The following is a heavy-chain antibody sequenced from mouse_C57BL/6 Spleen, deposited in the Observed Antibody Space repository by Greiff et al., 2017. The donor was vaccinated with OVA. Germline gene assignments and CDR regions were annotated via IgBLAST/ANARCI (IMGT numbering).Heavy chain of an antibody. V-gene: IGHV7-3*01. CDR2: IRNKANGYTT. J-gene: IGHJ4*01. CDR1: GFTFTDYY. Sequence: EVQVVESGGGLVQPGGSLSLSCAASGFTFTDYYMSWVRQPPGKALEWLGFIRNKANGYTTEYSASVKGRFTISRDNSQSILYLQMNALRAEDSATYYCARGGNYAMDYWGQGTSVTVSS. CDR3: ARGGNYAMDY.